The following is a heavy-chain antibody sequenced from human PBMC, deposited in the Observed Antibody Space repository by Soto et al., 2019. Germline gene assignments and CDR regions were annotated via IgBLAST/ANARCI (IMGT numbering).Heavy chain of an antibody. J-gene: IGHJ4*02. V-gene: IGHV1-2*06. Sequence: ASVKVSCKASGYRFTTHYIHWVRQAPGQGLEWMGPMNVGTGGTTYAHKFQGRVTMTRDTSIRTAYLEVSSVKSDDTAMYYCARDGNFALRGYSFGFDFWGQGTLVTVSS. CDR3: ARDGNFALRGYSFGFDF. D-gene: IGHD5-18*01. CDR2: MNVGTGGT. CDR1: GYRFTTHY.